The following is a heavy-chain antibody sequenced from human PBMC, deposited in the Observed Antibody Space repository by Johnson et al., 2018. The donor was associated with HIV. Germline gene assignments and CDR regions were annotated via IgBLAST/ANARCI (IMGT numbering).Heavy chain of an antibody. CDR3: AKVNRMEQWLAGGGAFDI. CDR1: GFTFSSYD. CDR2: IGTAGDT. J-gene: IGHJ3*02. D-gene: IGHD6-19*01. Sequence: LSCAASGFTFSSYDMHWVRQATGKGLEWVSAIGTAGDTYYTGSVKGRFTISRENAKNSLYLQMNSLRAGDTAVYYCAKVNRMEQWLAGGGAFDIWGQGTMVTVSS. V-gene: IGHV3-13*01.